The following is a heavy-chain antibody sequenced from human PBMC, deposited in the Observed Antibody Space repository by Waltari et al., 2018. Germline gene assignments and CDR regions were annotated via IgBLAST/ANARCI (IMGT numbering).Heavy chain of an antibody. CDR2: INEDESET. J-gene: IGHJ4*02. V-gene: IGHV3-7*01. D-gene: IGHD4-4*01. CDR3: ARDMGIYTNYAAY. CDR1: GFTFSQHW. Sequence: EVQLVESGCGWVQPGGSLRLSCVASGFTFSQHWISWLRQAPGKGLEWVANINEDESETFYADSVKGRFTISRDNAKNSLYLQMNSLRVEDTAYYYCARDMGIYTNYAAYWGQGTLVTVSS.